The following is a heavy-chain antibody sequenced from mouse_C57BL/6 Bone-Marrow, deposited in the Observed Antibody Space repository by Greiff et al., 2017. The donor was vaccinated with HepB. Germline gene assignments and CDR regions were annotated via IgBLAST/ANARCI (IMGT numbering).Heavy chain of an antibody. D-gene: IGHD1-2*01. J-gene: IGHJ2*01. Sequence: QVQLQQSGAELVRPGTSVKMSCKASGYTFTNYWIGWAKQRPGHGLEWIGDIYPGGGYTNYNEKFKGKATLTADKSSSTAYMQCSSLTSEDSAIYYSARSFYYGPYYFDYWGQGTTLTVSS. CDR3: ARSFYYGPYYFDY. CDR2: IYPGGGYT. CDR1: GYTFTNYW. V-gene: IGHV1-63*01.